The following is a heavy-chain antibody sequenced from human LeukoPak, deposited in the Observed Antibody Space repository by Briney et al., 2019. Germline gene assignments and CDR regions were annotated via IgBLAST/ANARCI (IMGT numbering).Heavy chain of an antibody. Sequence: PGGSLRLSCAASGFTFSSYGMHWVRQAPGKGLEWVEFIRYDGSNKYYADSVKGRFTISRDNSKNTLYLQMNSLRAEDTAVYYCAKDRELAFDYWGQGTLVTVSS. CDR3: AKDRELAFDY. V-gene: IGHV3-30*02. CDR1: GFTFSSYG. J-gene: IGHJ4*02. CDR2: IRYDGSNK. D-gene: IGHD1-1*01.